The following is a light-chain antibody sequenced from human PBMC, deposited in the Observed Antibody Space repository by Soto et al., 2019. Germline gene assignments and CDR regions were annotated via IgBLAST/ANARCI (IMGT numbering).Light chain of an antibody. J-gene: IGKJ5*01. CDR1: QSVTNY. Sequence: VERSALTCRASQSVTNYIAWYHQRPGQPPRLLIYDASNRATGVPARFSGTRSETDFTLTITRLEPEDSAVYFCQQYTGPPTTFGQGTRLEIK. CDR3: QQYTGPPTT. CDR2: DAS. V-gene: IGKV3-11*01.